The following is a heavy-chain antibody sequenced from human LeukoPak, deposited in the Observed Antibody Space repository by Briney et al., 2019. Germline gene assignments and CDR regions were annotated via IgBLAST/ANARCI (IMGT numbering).Heavy chain of an antibody. V-gene: IGHV3-74*01. Sequence: DSVKGRFTISRDNAKNTVYLQMNSLRAEDTAVYYCARDKRYCSSTSCYDDYYFYYMDVWGKGTTVTVSS. CDR3: ARDKRYCSSTSCYDDYYFYYMDV. D-gene: IGHD2-2*01. J-gene: IGHJ6*03.